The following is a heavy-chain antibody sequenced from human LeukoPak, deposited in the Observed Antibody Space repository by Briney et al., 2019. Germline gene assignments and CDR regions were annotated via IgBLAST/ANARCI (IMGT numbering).Heavy chain of an antibody. CDR3: AKDRDGYGLDY. D-gene: IGHD5-24*01. Sequence: GGSLRLSCAASGFTFRTYSIHWVRQAPGKGLEWVTVVSADGRTQLYSDSVKGRFTVSRDNSKNTLYLQMNSLRAEDTAVYYCAKDRDGYGLDYWGQGTLVTVSS. CDR1: GFTFRTYS. V-gene: IGHV3-30*18. J-gene: IGHJ4*02. CDR2: VSADGRTQ.